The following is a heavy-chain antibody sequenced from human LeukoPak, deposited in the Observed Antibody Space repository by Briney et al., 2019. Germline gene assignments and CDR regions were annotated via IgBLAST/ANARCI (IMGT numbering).Heavy chain of an antibody. D-gene: IGHD6-13*01. CDR3: ARFPGVAISGADWFDP. Sequence: GSLLLSSAASGFSFSSYAMSWVRQAPGKGLEWVSAIICSGGSTYFSDSVKGRFTISRDNSKNTLYLQMNSLRAEDSAVYYCARFPGVAISGADWFDPWGQGTLVTVS. CDR1: GFSFSSYA. V-gene: IGHV3-23*01. J-gene: IGHJ5*02. CDR2: IICSGGST.